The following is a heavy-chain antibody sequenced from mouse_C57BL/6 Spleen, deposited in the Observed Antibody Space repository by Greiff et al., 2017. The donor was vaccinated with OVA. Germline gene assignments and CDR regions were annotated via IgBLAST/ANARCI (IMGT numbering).Heavy chain of an antibody. CDR1: GYSFTSYY. V-gene: IGHV1-66*01. Sequence: QVQLQQSGPELVKPGASVKISCKASGYSFTSYYIHWVKQRPGQGLEWIGWIYPGSGNTKYNEKFKGKATLTADTSSSTAYMQLSSLTSEDSAVYYCACYYGSSYAMDYWGQGTSVTVSS. CDR2: IYPGSGNT. D-gene: IGHD1-1*01. CDR3: ACYYGSSYAMDY. J-gene: IGHJ4*01.